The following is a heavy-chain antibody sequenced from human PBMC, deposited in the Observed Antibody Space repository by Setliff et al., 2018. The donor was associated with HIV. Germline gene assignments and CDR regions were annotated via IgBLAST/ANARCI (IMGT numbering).Heavy chain of an antibody. D-gene: IGHD6-13*01. CDR3: AREPRGSSSWLHNDAFDI. J-gene: IGHJ3*02. CDR2: IIPIFGTA. CDR1: GYTFTSYD. V-gene: IGHV1-69*05. Sequence: GASVKVSCKASGYTFTSYDINWVRQATGQGLEWMGGIIPIFGTANYAQKFQGRVTITTDESTSTAYMELSSLRSEDTAVYYCAREPRGSSSWLHNDAFDIWGQGTMVTVSS.